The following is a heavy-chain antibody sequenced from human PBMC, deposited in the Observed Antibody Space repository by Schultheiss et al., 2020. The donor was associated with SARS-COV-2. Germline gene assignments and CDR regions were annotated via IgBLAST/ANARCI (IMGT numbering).Heavy chain of an antibody. J-gene: IGHJ4*02. CDR3: ARDPTNSSGWYSFDY. V-gene: IGHV3-11*04. D-gene: IGHD6-19*01. Sequence: GGSLRLSCAASGFTFSDYYMSWIRQAPGKGLEWVSYISSSGSTIYYADSVKGRFTISRDNAKNSLYLQMNSLRAEDTAVYYCARDPTNSSGWYSFDYWGQGTLVTVSS. CDR2: ISSSGSTI. CDR1: GFTFSDYY.